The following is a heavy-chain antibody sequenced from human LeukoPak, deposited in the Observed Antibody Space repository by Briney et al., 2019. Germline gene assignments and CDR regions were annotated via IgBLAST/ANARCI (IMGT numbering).Heavy chain of an antibody. CDR2: ISYDGSSK. CDR3: ARDHQLQNGNWFDP. V-gene: IGHV3-30*03. Sequence: HPGGSLRLSCAASGFTFSSYGMHWVRQAPGKGLEWVAAISYDGSSKYYADSVKGRFSVSRDNSKNTLYLQMSSLRPEDTALYYCARDHQLQNGNWFDPWGQGTLVTVSS. D-gene: IGHD2-2*01. J-gene: IGHJ5*02. CDR1: GFTFSSYG.